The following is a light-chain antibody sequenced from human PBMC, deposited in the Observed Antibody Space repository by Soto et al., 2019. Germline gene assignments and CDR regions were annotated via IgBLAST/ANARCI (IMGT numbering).Light chain of an antibody. V-gene: IGKV1-5*01. CDR2: DAS. CDR3: QHYINFSGT. J-gene: IGKJ1*01. Sequence: DIQMTQSPSTLSASVGDRVTITCRASQSISNWLAWYKQKPGKAPKLLIDDASTLQSGVSSRFSDSGSGTEFTLTIGILQPDDFASYYCQHYINFSGTFGQGTTVDI. CDR1: QSISNW.